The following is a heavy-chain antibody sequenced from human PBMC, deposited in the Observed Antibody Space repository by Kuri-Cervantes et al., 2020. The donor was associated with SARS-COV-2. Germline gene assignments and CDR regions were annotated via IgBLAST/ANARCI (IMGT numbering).Heavy chain of an antibody. CDR1: GFTFSSYW. CDR2: IKQDGSEK. D-gene: IGHD3-3*01. V-gene: IGHV3-7*01. CDR3: VKGGVLRFLEWLFDLGY. J-gene: IGHJ4*02. Sequence: GESLKISCAASGFTFSSYWMSWVRQAPGKGLEWVANIKQDGSEKYYVDSVKGRFTISRDNSKNTLYLQMSSLRAEDTAAYYCVKGGVLRFLEWLFDLGYWGQGTLVTVSS.